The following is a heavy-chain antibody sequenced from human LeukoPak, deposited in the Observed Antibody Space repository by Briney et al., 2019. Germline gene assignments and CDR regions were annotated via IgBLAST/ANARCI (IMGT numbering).Heavy chain of an antibody. V-gene: IGHV3-9*01. Sequence: SGRSLRLSCAASGFTFDDYAMHWVRQAPGKGLEWVSGISWSSGSIGYADSVKGRFTISRDNAKNSLYLQMNSLRAEDTALYYCAKGRDKYQLLSKNWFDPWGQGTLVTVSS. CDR2: ISWSSGSI. J-gene: IGHJ5*02. D-gene: IGHD2-2*01. CDR3: AKGRDKYQLLSKNWFDP. CDR1: GFTFDDYA.